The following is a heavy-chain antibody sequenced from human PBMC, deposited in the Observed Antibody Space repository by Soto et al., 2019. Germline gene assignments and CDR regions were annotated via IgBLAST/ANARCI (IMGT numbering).Heavy chain of an antibody. CDR3: ARISGVNYYDGTGYYGMDV. V-gene: IGHV1-46*03. Sequence: GASVKVSCKASGYTFTSYYMHWVRQAPGQGLEWMGIINPSGGSTSYAQKFQGRVTMTRDTSTSTVYMELSSLRSEDTAVYYCARISGVNYYDGTGYYGMDVWGQGTTVTVSS. CDR2: INPSGGST. CDR1: GYTFTSYY. J-gene: IGHJ6*02. D-gene: IGHD3-22*01.